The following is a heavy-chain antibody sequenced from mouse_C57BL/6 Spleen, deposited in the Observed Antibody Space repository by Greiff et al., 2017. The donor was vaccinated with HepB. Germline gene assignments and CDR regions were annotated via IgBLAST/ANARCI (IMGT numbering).Heavy chain of an antibody. D-gene: IGHD2-3*01. V-gene: IGHV1-80*01. CDR1: GYAFSKYW. CDR3: ARDGYYFDY. J-gene: IGHJ2*01. CDR2: IYPGDGDT. Sequence: VQLQQSGAELVKPGASVKISCKASGYAFSKYWMNWVKQRPGKGLAWIGQIYPGDGDTKNNGKFKGKATLTADKSSSTAYMQLSSLTSEDSAVYFCARDGYYFDYWGQGTTLTVSS.